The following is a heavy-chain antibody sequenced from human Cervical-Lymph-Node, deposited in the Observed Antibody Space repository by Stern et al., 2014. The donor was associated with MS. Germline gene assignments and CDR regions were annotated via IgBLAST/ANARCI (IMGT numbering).Heavy chain of an antibody. Sequence: QVQLVQSGPEVKKPGASVKVSCKASGYTFTNYGLRWLRQAPGQGLEWMGWISAYNGNTYYTQNLQDRVTMTTDTSTNTAYMELRSLRSDDTAAYFCARGGTTSAANYYYYGLDVWGQGTTVTVSS. D-gene: IGHD3-16*01. V-gene: IGHV1-18*01. J-gene: IGHJ6*02. CDR2: ISAYNGNT. CDR3: ARGGTTSAANYYYYGLDV. CDR1: GYTFTNYG.